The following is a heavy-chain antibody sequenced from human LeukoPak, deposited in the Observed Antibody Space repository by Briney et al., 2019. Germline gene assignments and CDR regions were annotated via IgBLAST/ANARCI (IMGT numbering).Heavy chain of an antibody. V-gene: IGHV4-39*01. J-gene: IGHJ3*01. CDR1: GGSISSSTYY. CDR3: ARTYGDYDDAFDV. D-gene: IGHD3-16*01. CDR2: IYYSGST. Sequence: PSETLSLNCTVSGGSISSSTYYWGRIRQPPGKGLEWIGSIYYSGSTYNNPSLKSRVTTFVDTSKNQFSLKLSSVTATDTAVYYCARTYGDYDDAFDVWGQGTMVTVSS.